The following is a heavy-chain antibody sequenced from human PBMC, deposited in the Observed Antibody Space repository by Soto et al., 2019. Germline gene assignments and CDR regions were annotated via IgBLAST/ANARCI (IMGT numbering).Heavy chain of an antibody. CDR2: ISGSGDFT. J-gene: IGHJ3*02. V-gene: IGHV3-23*01. CDR1: VFTLSSYA. CDR3: ARGPTIFGVGVDAFDI. Sequence: EVQMLESGGGLVQPGGSLRLSCAASVFTLSSYALSWVRQAPGKGLEWVSGISGSGDFTFDADSVRGRFTISRDNSMNTLYLQMNSLRVEDTAVYYCARGPTIFGVGVDAFDIWGQGTMPTVSS. D-gene: IGHD3-3*01.